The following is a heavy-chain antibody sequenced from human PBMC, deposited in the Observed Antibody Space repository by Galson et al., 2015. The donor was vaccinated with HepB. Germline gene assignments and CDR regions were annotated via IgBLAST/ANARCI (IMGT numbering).Heavy chain of an antibody. CDR3: ARARVTCSGGSCYFFPLNY. V-gene: IGHV1-2*02. D-gene: IGHD2-15*01. J-gene: IGHJ4*02. CDR2: INPNSGGT. Sequence: SCKASGYTFTGYYMHWVRQAPGQGLEWMGWINPNSGGTNYAQKFQGRVTMTRDTSISTAYMELSRLRSDDTAVYYCARARVTCSGGSCYFFPLNYWGQGTLVTVSS. CDR1: GYTFTGYY.